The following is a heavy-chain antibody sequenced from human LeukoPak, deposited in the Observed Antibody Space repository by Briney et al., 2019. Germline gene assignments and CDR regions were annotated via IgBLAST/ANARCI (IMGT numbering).Heavy chain of an antibody. D-gene: IGHD2-15*01. CDR2: ISGSGGRS. CDR1: GFTFSTYA. J-gene: IGHJ4*02. CDR3: ATTQTTPFYFDY. Sequence: PGGSLRVSCAASGFTFSTYAMSWVRQAPGKGLEWVSAISGSGGRSYYADSVKGRFTISRDSSKNTLYLQMNSLRAEDTAVYYCATTQTTPFYFDYWGQGTLVTVSS. V-gene: IGHV3-23*01.